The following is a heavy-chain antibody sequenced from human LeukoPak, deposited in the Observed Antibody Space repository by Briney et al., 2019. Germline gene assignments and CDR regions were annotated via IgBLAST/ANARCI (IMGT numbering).Heavy chain of an antibody. V-gene: IGHV1-18*01. Sequence: GPVKVSCKASGYTFTSYGISWVRQAPGQGLEWMGWISAYNGNTNYAQKLQGRVTMTTDTSTSTAYMELRSLRSDDTAVYYCAKLPPSAGFLEWLLEYYFDYWGQGTLVTVSS. CDR2: ISAYNGNT. D-gene: IGHD3-3*01. CDR1: GYTFTSYG. CDR3: AKLPPSAGFLEWLLEYYFDY. J-gene: IGHJ4*02.